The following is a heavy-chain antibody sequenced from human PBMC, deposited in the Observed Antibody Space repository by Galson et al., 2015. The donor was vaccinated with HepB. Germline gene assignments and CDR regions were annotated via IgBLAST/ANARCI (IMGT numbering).Heavy chain of an antibody. CDR1: GFTFSNYY. V-gene: IGHV3-11*06. D-gene: IGHD3-22*01. CDR2: ISGSSTDT. CDR3: ARDARLLTY. J-gene: IGHJ4*02. Sequence: SLRLSCAASGFTFSNYYMNWIRQAPGKGLEWVSYISGSSTDTNYVDSVRGRFTISRDNARNSLFLQMNGLRAEDTAVYYCARDARLLTYWGQGTLVTVSS.